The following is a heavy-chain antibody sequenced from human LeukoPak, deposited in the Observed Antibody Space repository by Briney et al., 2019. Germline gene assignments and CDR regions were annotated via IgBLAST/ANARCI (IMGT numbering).Heavy chain of an antibody. CDR1: GGTFSSYA. Sequence: GASVKVSCKASGGTFSSYAISWVRQAPGQGLEWMGGIIPIFGTANYAQKFQGRVTITADKSTSTAYMELNSLRAEDTAVYYCAKAPPPYCSGGSCFDAFDIWGQGTMVTVSS. CDR2: IIPIFGTA. CDR3: AKAPPPYCSGGSCFDAFDI. V-gene: IGHV1-69*06. D-gene: IGHD2-15*01. J-gene: IGHJ3*02.